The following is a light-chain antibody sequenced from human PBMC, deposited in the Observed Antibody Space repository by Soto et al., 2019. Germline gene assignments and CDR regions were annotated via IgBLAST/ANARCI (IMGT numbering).Light chain of an antibody. CDR2: WAS. CDR3: QQYYTTPRT. J-gene: IGKJ1*01. V-gene: IGKV4-1*01. CDR1: QSILYSSNNKNY. Sequence: DIVMTQSPDSLAVSLGERATINCKSSQSILYSSNNKNYLNWYQQKPGQPPKMLIYWASTRESGVPDRFSGSGSGTDFTLTISSLQAEDVAVYFCQQYYTTPRTFGHGTKVDIK.